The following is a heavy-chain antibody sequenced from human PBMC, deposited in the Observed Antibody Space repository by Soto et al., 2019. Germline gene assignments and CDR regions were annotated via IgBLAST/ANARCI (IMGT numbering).Heavy chain of an antibody. V-gene: IGHV3-15*07. D-gene: IGHD5-12*01. CDR2: IKSKTDGGTT. J-gene: IGHJ4*02. CDR1: GFTFSNAW. CDR3: SRIKEYHGYADLDF. Sequence: GGSLRLSCAASGFTFSNAWINWVRQAPGKGLEWVGRIKSKTDGGTTDFAAPVKGRFAISRDDSKNMVYLQMNSLKTEDTAVYFCSRIKEYHGYADLDFWGQGTLVTVSS.